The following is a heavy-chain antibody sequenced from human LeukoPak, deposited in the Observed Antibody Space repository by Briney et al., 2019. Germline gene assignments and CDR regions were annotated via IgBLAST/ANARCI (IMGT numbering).Heavy chain of an antibody. CDR2: ISAYNGNT. CDR1: GYIFTNYG. J-gene: IGHJ4*02. V-gene: IGHV1-18*04. D-gene: IGHD4-17*01. Sequence: ASVKVSCKASGYIFTNYGVTWVRQAPGQGLQWMGWISAYNGNTNYAQKFQGRISMTIDTSTTTAYMELRSLRSDDTAIYYCARVRSYGDYSDYWGQGTLVTVSS. CDR3: ARVRSYGDYSDY.